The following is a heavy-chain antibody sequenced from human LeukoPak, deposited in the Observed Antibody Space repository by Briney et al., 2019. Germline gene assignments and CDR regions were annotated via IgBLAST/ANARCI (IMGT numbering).Heavy chain of an antibody. Sequence: SETLSLTCTVSGGSISRYYWNWIRQPPGKGLEWIAYIYYSGSINYNPSLKSRVTISVDTSKNQFSLKLSSVTAADTAVYYCARSQYYYDDLDFWGQGTLVTASS. D-gene: IGHD3-22*01. V-gene: IGHV4-59*01. J-gene: IGHJ4*02. CDR1: GGSISRYY. CDR2: IYYSGSI. CDR3: ARSQYYYDDLDF.